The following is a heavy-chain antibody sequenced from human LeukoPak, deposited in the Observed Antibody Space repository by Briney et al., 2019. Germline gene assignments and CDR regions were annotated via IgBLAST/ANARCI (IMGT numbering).Heavy chain of an antibody. J-gene: IGHJ3*01. V-gene: IGHV3-74*01. CDR2: INADGSTA. CDR1: GFTFGNSW. D-gene: IGHD1-14*01. CDR3: VVVVEPPDSDGFDV. Sequence: GGSLRLSCAASGFTFGNSWVHWVRQAPGKGLVWVSLINADGSTATYADSVKGRFTISRDNARNTLSLQMNSLTIEDTAVYYCVVVVEPPDSDGFDVWGQGTMITVSS.